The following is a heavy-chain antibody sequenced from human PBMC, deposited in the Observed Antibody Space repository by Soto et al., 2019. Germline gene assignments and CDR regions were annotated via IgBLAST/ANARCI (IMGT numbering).Heavy chain of an antibody. CDR1: GYIFTTYY. CDR3: ASGKYYYDSSGHRYWYFDL. V-gene: IGHV1-46*01. Sequence: QVQLVQSGAEVKKPGASLRVSCQASGYIFTTYYIHWVRQAPGQGLEWMGMINPSNGGTTYAQNFQGRVTMTRDTSTRTVYMELTSLRSEDTAHYYCASGKYYYDSSGHRYWYFDLWGRGTLVTVSS. CDR2: INPSNGGT. J-gene: IGHJ2*01. D-gene: IGHD3-22*01.